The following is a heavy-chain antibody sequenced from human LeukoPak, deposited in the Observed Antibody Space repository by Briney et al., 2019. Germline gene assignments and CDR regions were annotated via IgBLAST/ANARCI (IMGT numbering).Heavy chain of an antibody. V-gene: IGHV4-39*07. D-gene: IGHD3-22*01. J-gene: IGHJ4*02. Sequence: SETLSLTCTVSGGSVSSSSYYWGWIRQPPGKGLGWIGSIYYTGSTYYNSSLKSRVTISVDTSKNQFSLKLSSVTAADTAVYYCARAGGGYYDSSGYYYVDDFDYWGQGTLVTVSS. CDR1: GGSVSSSSYY. CDR2: IYYTGST. CDR3: ARAGGGYYDSSGYYYVDDFDY.